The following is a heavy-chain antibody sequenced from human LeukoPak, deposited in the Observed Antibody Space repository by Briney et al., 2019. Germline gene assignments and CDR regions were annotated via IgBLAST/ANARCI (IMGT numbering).Heavy chain of an antibody. Sequence: GASVKVPCKASGCTFTNYYMHWVREAPGQGLEWMGIINPSGGGTSYAQKFQGRLTMTRDTSTTTVYMELSSLRSEDTAMYYCAREIGPRQLHLWGSAFDYWGQGTLVTVSS. V-gene: IGHV1-46*01. CDR2: INPSGGGT. D-gene: IGHD5-18*01. J-gene: IGHJ4*02. CDR1: GCTFTNYY. CDR3: AREIGPRQLHLWGSAFDY.